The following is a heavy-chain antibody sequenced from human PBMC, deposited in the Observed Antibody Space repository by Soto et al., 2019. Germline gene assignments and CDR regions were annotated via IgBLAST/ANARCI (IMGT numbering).Heavy chain of an antibody. CDR1: GYTFTSYY. Sequence: GASVKVSCKASGYTFTSYYMHWVRQAPGQGLEWMGIINPSGGSTSYAQKFQGRVTMTRDTSTSTVYMELSSLRSEDTAVYYCARMGRQQQLPRGYYFMDVWGKGTTVTVSS. J-gene: IGHJ6*03. CDR3: ARMGRQQQLPRGYYFMDV. D-gene: IGHD6-13*01. V-gene: IGHV1-46*03. CDR2: INPSGGST.